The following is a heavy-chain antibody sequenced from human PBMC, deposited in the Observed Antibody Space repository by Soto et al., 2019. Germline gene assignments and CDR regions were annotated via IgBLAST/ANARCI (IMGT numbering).Heavy chain of an antibody. D-gene: IGHD1-26*01. V-gene: IGHV1-46*01. CDR2: INPSGGST. J-gene: IGHJ4*02. CDR3: ASSSKDGWSYLGPTGVFDY. Sequence: DSVKVSCKASGYTFTSYYMHWVRQAPGQGLEWMGIINPSGGSTSYAQKFQGRVTMTRDTSTSTVYMELSSLRSEDTAVYYCASSSKDGWSYLGPTGVFDYWGQGTLVTVSS. CDR1: GYTFTSYY.